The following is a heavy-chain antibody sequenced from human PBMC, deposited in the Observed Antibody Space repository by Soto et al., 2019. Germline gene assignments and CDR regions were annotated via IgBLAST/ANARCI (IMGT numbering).Heavy chain of an antibody. V-gene: IGHV4-34*01. Sequence: SETLSLTCAVYGGSFSGYYWSWIRQPPGKGLEWMGEINHSRSTNYNPSLKSRVTISVDTSKNQFSLKLSSVTAAETALYYCASLYSYDPGFDYWGQGTLVTVSS. J-gene: IGHJ4*02. CDR2: INHSRST. CDR3: ASLYSYDPGFDY. CDR1: GGSFSGYY. D-gene: IGHD5-18*01.